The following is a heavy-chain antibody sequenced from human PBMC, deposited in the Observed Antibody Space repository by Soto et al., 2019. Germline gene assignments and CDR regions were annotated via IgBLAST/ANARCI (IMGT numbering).Heavy chain of an antibody. CDR2: IYYSGST. CDR3: AGVYDSSNWFDP. Sequence: PSETLSLTCTVSGGSISSYYWSWIRQPPGKGLEWIGYIYYSGSTNYNPSLKSRVTISVDTSKNQFSLKLSSVTAADTAVYYCAGVYDSSNWFDPWGQGTLVTVSS. CDR1: GGSISSYY. J-gene: IGHJ5*02. V-gene: IGHV4-59*01. D-gene: IGHD3-3*01.